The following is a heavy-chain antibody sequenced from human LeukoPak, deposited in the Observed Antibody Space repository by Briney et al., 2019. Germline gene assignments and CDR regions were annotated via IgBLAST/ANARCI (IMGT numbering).Heavy chain of an antibody. CDR3: AREGSEPYYYGMDV. V-gene: IGHV1-18*01. D-gene: IGHD1-14*01. CDR1: GYSFTSYG. CDR2: ISVYNGNT. J-gene: IGHJ6*02. Sequence: ASVKVSCKASGYSFTSYGINWVRQAPGQGLEWMGWISVYNGNTNYAQKLQDRVTMTKDTSTSTAYMELRSLRSDDTAVYYCAREGSEPYYYGMDVWGQGTTVTVSS.